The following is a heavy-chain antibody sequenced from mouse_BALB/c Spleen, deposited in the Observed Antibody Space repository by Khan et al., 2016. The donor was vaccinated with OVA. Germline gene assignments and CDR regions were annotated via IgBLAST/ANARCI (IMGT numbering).Heavy chain of an antibody. J-gene: IGHJ3*01. CDR1: GYSFTSYY. Sequence: MQLEESGPELMKPGASVKISCKASGYSFTSYYIHWVMESHGKSLEWIGYIDPFSGDTTYNQKFKGKATLTVDKSSSTAYILISNLTSEDSAVYYGTRHCYVAWITYWGQGTLVTVSA. CDR2: IDPFSGDT. CDR3: TRHCYVAWITY. V-gene: IGHV1S135*01. D-gene: IGHD2-12*01.